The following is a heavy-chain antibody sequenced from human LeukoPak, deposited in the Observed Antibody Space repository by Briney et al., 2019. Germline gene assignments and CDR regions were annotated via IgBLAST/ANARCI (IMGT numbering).Heavy chain of an antibody. D-gene: IGHD3-3*01. CDR2: ISGSGGST. CDR3: AKGYSDFWSGHYYFDY. J-gene: IGHJ4*02. V-gene: IGHV3-23*01. Sequence: GGSLRLSCAASGFTFSSYAMSWVRQAPGKGLEWVSAISGSGGSTYYADSVKGRFTISRDNSKNTLYLQTNSLRAEDTAVYYCAKGYSDFWSGHYYFDYWGQGTLVTVSS. CDR1: GFTFSSYA.